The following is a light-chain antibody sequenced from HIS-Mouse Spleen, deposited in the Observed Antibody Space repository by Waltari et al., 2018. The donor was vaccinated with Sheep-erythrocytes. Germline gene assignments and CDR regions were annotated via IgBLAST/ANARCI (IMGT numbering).Light chain of an antibody. CDR1: QSVGSY. V-gene: IGKV3-11*01. J-gene: IGKJ4*01. Sequence: EIVLTQSPATLSLSPGERATLSCRASQSVGSYLAWYQHNPGQAPRLLIYDASNRATGIPARFSGSGSGTDFTLTISSLEPEDFAVYYCQQRSNWLTFGGGTKVEIK. CDR3: QQRSNWLT. CDR2: DAS.